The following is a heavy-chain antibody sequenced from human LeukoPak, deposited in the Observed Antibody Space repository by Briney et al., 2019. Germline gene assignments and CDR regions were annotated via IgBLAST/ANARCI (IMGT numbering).Heavy chain of an antibody. CDR1: GFTFNTFA. Sequence: GGSLRLSCVASGFTFNTFAMHWVRQAPGKGLEWVAVIWYDGSNKYYADSVKGRFTISRDNSKNTVYLRMNSLRGEDTAVYFCARDTCSGGSCYFDYWGQGTLVTVSS. CDR2: IWYDGSNK. V-gene: IGHV3-33*08. D-gene: IGHD2-15*01. CDR3: ARDTCSGGSCYFDY. J-gene: IGHJ4*02.